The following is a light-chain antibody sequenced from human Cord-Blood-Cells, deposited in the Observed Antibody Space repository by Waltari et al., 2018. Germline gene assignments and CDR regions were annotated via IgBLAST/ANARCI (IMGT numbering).Light chain of an antibody. CDR3: QQSYSTPRT. J-gene: IGKJ1*01. V-gene: IGKV1-39*01. CDR1: QSISSY. Sequence: DIQMTPSPSSLSASVGDRVTITCRASQSISSYLNWYQQKPGKAPKLLIYAASSLQSGVPSRFSGSGSGTDFTLTISSLQPEDVATDYCQQSYSTPRTFGQGTKVEIK. CDR2: AAS.